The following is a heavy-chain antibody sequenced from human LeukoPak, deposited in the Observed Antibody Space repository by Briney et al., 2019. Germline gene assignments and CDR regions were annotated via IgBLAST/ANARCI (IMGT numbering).Heavy chain of an antibody. CDR3: ARGSWDPFQQLLDWFDP. CDR2: IYYSGST. J-gene: IGHJ5*02. CDR1: GGSISSYH. Sequence: PSETLSLTCTVSGGSISSYHWSWIRQPPGKGLEWIGYIYYSGSTNYNPSLKSRVTISVDTSKNQFSLKLSSVTAADTAVYYCARGSWDPFQQLLDWFDPWGQGTLVTVSS. D-gene: IGHD6-13*01. V-gene: IGHV4-59*12.